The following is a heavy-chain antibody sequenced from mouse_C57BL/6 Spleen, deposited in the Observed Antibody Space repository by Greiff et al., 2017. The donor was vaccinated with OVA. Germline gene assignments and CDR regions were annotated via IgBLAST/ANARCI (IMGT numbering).Heavy chain of an antibody. CDR1: GYTFTSYW. Sequence: VQLQQPGTELVKPGASVKLSCKASGYTFTSYWMHWVKQRPGQGLEWIGNINPSNGGTNYNEKFKSKATLTVDKSSSTAYMQLSSLTSEASAVYYCARRGATVPYYFDYWGQGTTLTVSS. V-gene: IGHV1-53*01. J-gene: IGHJ2*01. CDR2: INPSNGGT. D-gene: IGHD1-1*01. CDR3: ARRGATVPYYFDY.